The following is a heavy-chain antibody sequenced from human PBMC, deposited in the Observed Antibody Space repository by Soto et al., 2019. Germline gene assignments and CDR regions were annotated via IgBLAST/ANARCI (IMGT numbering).Heavy chain of an antibody. Sequence: GASVKVSCKASGYTFTGYYIHCVRQAPGQGLEWMGWINPNSGGTNYAQKFQGWVTMTRDTSISTAYMELSRPRSDDTAVYFCARGGQSVTYFDYWGRGTLVTVSS. CDR1: GYTFTGYY. CDR2: INPNSGGT. CDR3: ARGGQSVTYFDY. V-gene: IGHV1-2*04. D-gene: IGHD4-17*01. J-gene: IGHJ4*02.